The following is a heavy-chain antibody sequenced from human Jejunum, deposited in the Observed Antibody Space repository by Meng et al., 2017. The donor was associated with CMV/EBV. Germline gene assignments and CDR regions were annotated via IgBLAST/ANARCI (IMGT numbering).Heavy chain of an antibody. Sequence: AFGFIFSNYGMPWVRQAPGKGLEWVSFIRPDTSGDYYPDSVKGRFTISRDTSKNTLYLQMNSLRAEDMAVYYCAKTPGRWETLDFWGQGTLVTVSS. CDR2: IRPDTSGD. V-gene: IGHV3-30*02. CDR1: GFIFSNYG. CDR3: AKTPGRWETLDF. D-gene: IGHD1-26*01. J-gene: IGHJ4*02.